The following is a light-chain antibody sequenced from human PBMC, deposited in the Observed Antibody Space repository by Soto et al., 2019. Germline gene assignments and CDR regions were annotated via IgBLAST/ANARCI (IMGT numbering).Light chain of an antibody. J-gene: IGKJ1*01. CDR2: DAS. Sequence: DIQMTQSPSTLSASLGDTLIVTCRASQSVSGWLAWYQQKPGEAPKLLIYDASTLESGVPSRFSGTGSGTEFTFSITSLQPEDFGTYYCQQCYMGWTFGQGPKVDIK. V-gene: IGKV1-5*01. CDR1: QSVSGW. CDR3: QQCYMGWT.